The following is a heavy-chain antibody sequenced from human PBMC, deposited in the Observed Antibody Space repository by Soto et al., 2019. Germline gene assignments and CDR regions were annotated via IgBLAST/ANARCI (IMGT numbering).Heavy chain of an antibody. V-gene: IGHV4-39*01. CDR2: IYYRGNA. CDR3: ARLEGLAAISYYFDF. J-gene: IGHJ4*02. D-gene: IGHD3-9*01. Sequence: ENPCPPWSVSYEFPKREKNFLGCVRPPPGKGLEWIGSIYYRGNAYYNPSLQTRVTISLDKSKSQFSLKLNSVTAADSAVYFCARLEGLAAISYYFDFWGPGALVTVSS. CDR1: YEFPKREKNF.